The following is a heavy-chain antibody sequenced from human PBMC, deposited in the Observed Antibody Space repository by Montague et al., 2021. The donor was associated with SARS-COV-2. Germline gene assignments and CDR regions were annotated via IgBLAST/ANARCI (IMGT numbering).Heavy chain of an antibody. CDR1: GGSFTTYY. Sequence: SETLSLTCAVYGGSFTTYYWSWIRQPPGKGLEWIWEINHGGTTNFNPALKSRVTMSVETSKNQFSLTLTSVTAADTAIYFCARNSFRARFLDWSFYFTFWGQGSVVTVSS. D-gene: IGHD3/OR15-3a*01. V-gene: IGHV4-34*01. CDR2: INHGGTT. J-gene: IGHJ4*02. CDR3: ARNSFRARFLDWSFYFTF.